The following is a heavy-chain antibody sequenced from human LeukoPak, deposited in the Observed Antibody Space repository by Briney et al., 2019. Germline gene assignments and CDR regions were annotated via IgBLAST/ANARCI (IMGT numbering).Heavy chain of an antibody. CDR1: GFTFTSYW. CDR3: AKVRSYGPDY. J-gene: IGHJ4*02. D-gene: IGHD5-18*01. Sequence: PGGSLRLSCTASGFTFTSYWMSWVRQAPGKGLEWVANIKQDGSEKYYVDSVKGRFTISRDNAKNSLYLQMNSLRAEDTAVYYCAKVRSYGPDYWGQGTLVTVSS. V-gene: IGHV3-7*01. CDR2: IKQDGSEK.